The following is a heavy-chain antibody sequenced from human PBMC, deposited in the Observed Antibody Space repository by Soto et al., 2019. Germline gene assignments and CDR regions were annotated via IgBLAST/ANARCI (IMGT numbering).Heavy chain of an antibody. V-gene: IGHV4-30-2*01. CDR3: XRVVYSGIYSYYYGMDV. CDR1: GGSISGGGYS. CDR2: IYLSGST. D-gene: IGHD1-26*01. J-gene: IGHJ6*02. Sequence: SETLSLTSDVSGGSISGGGYSWSWSRQTPGKGLEWIGYIYLSGSTYYNPSLKSRVTISVDRSKNQFSLKLSSVTAADTAVYYCXRVVYSGIYSYYYGMDVWGQGTTVTVSS.